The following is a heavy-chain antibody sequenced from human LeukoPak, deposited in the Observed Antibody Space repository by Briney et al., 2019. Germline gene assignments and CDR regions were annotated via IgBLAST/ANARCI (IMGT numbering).Heavy chain of an antibody. Sequence: PSQTLSLTCTVSGGSISSGSYYWSWIRQPPGKGLEWIGYIYYSGSTYYNPSLKSRVTISFDTSKNQFSLNLRSVTAADTAVYYCANKVYCSTTSCYHAGYWGQGTLVTVSS. CDR3: ANKVYCSTTSCYHAGY. D-gene: IGHD2-2*01. CDR1: GGSISSGSYY. J-gene: IGHJ4*02. V-gene: IGHV4-31*03. CDR2: IYYSGST.